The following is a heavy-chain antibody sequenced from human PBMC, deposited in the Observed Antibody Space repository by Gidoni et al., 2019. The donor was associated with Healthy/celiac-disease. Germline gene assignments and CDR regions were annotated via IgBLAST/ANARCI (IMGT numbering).Heavy chain of an antibody. CDR2: ISSSSSYI. Sequence: EVQLVESGGGLVKPVGSLSLSCAASGFTFSSYSMNWVRQAPGKGLELVSSISSSSSYIYYADSVKGRFTISRDNAKNSLYLQMNSLRAEDTAVYYCARDGLPGVHFDYWGQGTLVTVSS. CDR1: GFTFSSYS. V-gene: IGHV3-21*01. CDR3: ARDGLPGVHFDY. D-gene: IGHD1-1*01. J-gene: IGHJ4*02.